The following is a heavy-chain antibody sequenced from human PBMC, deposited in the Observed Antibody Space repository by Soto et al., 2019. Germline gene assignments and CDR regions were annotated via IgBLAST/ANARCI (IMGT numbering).Heavy chain of an antibody. CDR3: ARHPCKPAAGCYYYYGMDV. CDR2: IYYSGST. J-gene: IGHJ6*02. V-gene: IGHV4-39*01. CDR1: GGSISSSSYY. Sequence: SETLSLTCTVSGGSISSSSYYWGWIRQPPGKGLEWIGSIYYSGSTYYNPSLKSQVTISVDTSKNQFSLKLSSVTAADTAVYYCARHPCKPAAGCYYYYGMDVWGQGTTVTVSS. D-gene: IGHD6-13*01.